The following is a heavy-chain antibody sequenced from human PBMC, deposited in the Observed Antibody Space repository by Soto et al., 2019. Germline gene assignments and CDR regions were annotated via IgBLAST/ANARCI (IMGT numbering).Heavy chain of an antibody. CDR1: GGSISSSSYY. D-gene: IGHD2-2*01. CDR3: ARLGYCSSTSCYGLNYSYYYGMDV. J-gene: IGHJ6*02. CDR2: IYYSGST. Sequence: PSETLSLTCTVSGGSISSSSYYWGWIRQPPGKGLEWIGSIYYSGSTYYNPSLKSRVIISVDTSKNQFSLKLSSVTAADTAVYYCARLGYCSSTSCYGLNYSYYYGMDVWGQGTTVTVSS. V-gene: IGHV4-39*01.